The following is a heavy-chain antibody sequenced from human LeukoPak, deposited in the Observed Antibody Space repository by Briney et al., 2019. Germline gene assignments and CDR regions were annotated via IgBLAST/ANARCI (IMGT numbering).Heavy chain of an antibody. J-gene: IGHJ4*02. CDR1: GFTFSDYY. D-gene: IGHD2-8*02. Sequence: GGSLRLSCAASGFTFSDYYMSWIRQAPGKGLEWVSYISSSGSTIYYADSVKGRFTISRDNAKNSLYLQMNSLRAEDTAVYYCAKVLVSWTVYYFDYWGQGTLVTVSS. V-gene: IGHV3-11*01. CDR2: ISSSGSTI. CDR3: AKVLVSWTVYYFDY.